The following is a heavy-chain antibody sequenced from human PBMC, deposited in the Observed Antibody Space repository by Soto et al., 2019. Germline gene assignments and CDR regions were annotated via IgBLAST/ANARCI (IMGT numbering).Heavy chain of an antibody. D-gene: IGHD6-19*01. Sequence: QLQLQESGPGLVQPSETLSLTCTVSGDSISSSRYYWGWVRQSPGMGLEWIGNIYYSGSTRYNPSLKSRVTISLDTSKNQFSLKVSSDTAADTAVYYCARLGVAGTVWGQGTLVTVSS. CDR3: ARLGVAGTV. CDR2: IYYSGST. V-gene: IGHV4-39*01. J-gene: IGHJ4*02. CDR1: GDSISSSRYY.